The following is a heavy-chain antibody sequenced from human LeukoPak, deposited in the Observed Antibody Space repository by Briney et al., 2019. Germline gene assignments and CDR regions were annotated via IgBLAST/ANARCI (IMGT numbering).Heavy chain of an antibody. Sequence: GRSLRLSCAASGFTFTGFAISWVRRTPGNWLEWVSCIIVSGDNTLYADSMKGRFTISTDNSKNTLYLEITSLMTKDTAIDECAKMKGHPLPKYYMDVWGQGTTVTVSS. D-gene: IGHD1-26*01. CDR1: GFTFTGFA. V-gene: IGHV3-23*01. CDR3: AKMKGHPLPKYYMDV. CDR2: IIVSGDNT. J-gene: IGHJ6*01.